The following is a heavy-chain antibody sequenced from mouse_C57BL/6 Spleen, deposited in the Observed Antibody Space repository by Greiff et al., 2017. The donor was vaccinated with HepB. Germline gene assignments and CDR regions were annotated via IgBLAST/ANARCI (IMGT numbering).Heavy chain of an antibody. CDR3: TRRTVVARWYFDV. Sequence: VQLQQSGAELVRPGASVTLSCKASGYTFTDYEMHWVKQTPVHGLEWIGVIDPETGGTAYNQKFKGKAILTADKSSSTAYMELRSLTSEDSAVYYCTRRTVVARWYFDVWGTGTTVTVSS. CDR2: IDPETGGT. J-gene: IGHJ1*03. V-gene: IGHV1-15*01. D-gene: IGHD1-1*01. CDR1: GYTFTDYE.